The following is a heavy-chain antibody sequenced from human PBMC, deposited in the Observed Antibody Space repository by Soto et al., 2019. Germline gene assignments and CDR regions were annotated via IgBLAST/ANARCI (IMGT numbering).Heavy chain of an antibody. CDR3: ATPHSAATERRSDY. Sequence: GGSLRLSCAASGFTFSSYWMSWVRQAPGKGLEWVANIKQDGSEKYYVDSVKGRFTIARDNAKNSLYLQMNSLRAEDTAVYYFATPHSAATERRSDYWGQGPLFAASS. V-gene: IGHV3-7*03. J-gene: IGHJ4*02. D-gene: IGHD1-1*01. CDR2: IKQDGSEK. CDR1: GFTFSSYW.